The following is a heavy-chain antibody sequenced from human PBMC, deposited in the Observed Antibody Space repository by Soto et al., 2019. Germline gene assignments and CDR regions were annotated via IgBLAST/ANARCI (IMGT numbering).Heavy chain of an antibody. V-gene: IGHV3-23*01. CDR1: GFTFSSYA. CDR3: AKKGLGCLTTLCSGSGCHYVFDM. J-gene: IGHJ3*02. CDR2: ISGGGDGT. Sequence: EVQLLESVGGLVQPGGSLSLYCAASGFTFSSYAMSWVRQPPGKGLEWVSTISGGGDGTYYAVSMKGHFTIARDNSKNMLYLEMNSLGAEDTSIYYCAKKGLGCLTTLCSGSGCHYVFDMCGQGMMVTVSA. D-gene: IGHD2-15*01.